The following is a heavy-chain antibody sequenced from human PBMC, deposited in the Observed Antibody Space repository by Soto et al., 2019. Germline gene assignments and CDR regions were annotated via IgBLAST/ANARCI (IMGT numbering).Heavy chain of an antibody. D-gene: IGHD3-10*01. J-gene: IGHJ4*02. CDR1: GFTFSSDW. CDR3: ARWFTYGNFDYFDY. CDR2: IDSGGRTT. Sequence: PGGSLRLSCAASGFTFSSDWMHWFRQAPGKGLVWVSRIDSGGRTTTYADSVKGRFTISRDNAKNTLYLQMNGLRAEDTAPYYCARWFTYGNFDYFDYWGQGTQVTVSS. V-gene: IGHV3-74*01.